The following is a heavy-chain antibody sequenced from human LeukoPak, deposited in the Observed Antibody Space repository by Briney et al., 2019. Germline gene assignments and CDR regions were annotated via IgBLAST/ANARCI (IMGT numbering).Heavy chain of an antibody. Sequence: GGSLRLSCAASGFTFSSYEMNWVRQAPGKGLEWVSYISSSGSTIYYADPVKGRFTISRDNAKNSLYLQMNSLRAEDTAVYYCARDSYQEEEWLVVGPLWRVAFDIWGQGTMVTVSS. CDR1: GFTFSSYE. V-gene: IGHV3-48*03. CDR3: ARDSYQEEEWLVVGPLWRVAFDI. J-gene: IGHJ3*02. D-gene: IGHD6-19*01. CDR2: ISSSGSTI.